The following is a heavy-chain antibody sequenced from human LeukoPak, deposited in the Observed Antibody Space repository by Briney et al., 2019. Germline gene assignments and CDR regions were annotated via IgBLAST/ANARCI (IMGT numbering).Heavy chain of an antibody. D-gene: IGHD3-22*01. CDR2: VSSSGSTI. Sequence: PGGSLRLSCAASGFTFSSYEMNWVRQAPGKGLEWVSYVSSSGSTIYYADSVKGRFTISRDNAKNSLYLQMNSLRAEDTALYYCAKRVSDYYEGWYFDLWGRGTLVTVSS. J-gene: IGHJ2*01. CDR3: AKRVSDYYEGWYFDL. CDR1: GFTFSSYE. V-gene: IGHV3-48*03.